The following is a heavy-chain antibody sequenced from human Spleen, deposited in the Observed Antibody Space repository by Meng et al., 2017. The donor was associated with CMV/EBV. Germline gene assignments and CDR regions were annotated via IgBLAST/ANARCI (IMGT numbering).Heavy chain of an antibody. CDR2: ISSSSSYI. D-gene: IGHD3-3*01. CDR1: GFTFSSYS. Sequence: GGSLRLSCAASGFTFSSYSMNWVRQAPGKGLEWVSSISSSSSYIYYADSVKGRFTISRDNAKNSLYLQMNSLRAEDTAVYYCAREPGAHYDFWSGYLSAYYYGMDVWGQGTTVTVSS. J-gene: IGHJ6*02. V-gene: IGHV3-21*01. CDR3: AREPGAHYDFWSGYLSAYYYGMDV.